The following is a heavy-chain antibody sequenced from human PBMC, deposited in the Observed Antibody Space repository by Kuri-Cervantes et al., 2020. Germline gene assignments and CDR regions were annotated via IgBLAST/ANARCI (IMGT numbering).Heavy chain of an antibody. V-gene: IGHV3-21*01. CDR1: GFTFSHYS. J-gene: IGHJ4*02. CDR3: ARDPNTGDGY. Sequence: GGSLRLSCAASGFTFSHYSINWVRQAPGKGLEWVSSISSSSYIYYADSVRGRFTISRDNAKNSLYLQMNSLRAEDTAVYYCARDPNTGDGYWGQGTLVTVSS. CDR2: ISSSSYI. D-gene: IGHD3-10*01.